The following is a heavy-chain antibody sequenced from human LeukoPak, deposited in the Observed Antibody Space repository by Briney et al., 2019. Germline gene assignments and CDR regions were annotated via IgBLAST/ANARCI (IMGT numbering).Heavy chain of an antibody. V-gene: IGHV3-48*01. Sequence: QTGGSLRLSCAASGFTFSSYSMNWVRQAPGKGLEWVSYISSSSSTIYYADSVKGRFTISRDNAKNSLYLQMNSLRAEDTAVYYCARGYGIAVAYYFDYWGQGTLVTVSS. D-gene: IGHD6-19*01. J-gene: IGHJ4*02. CDR3: ARGYGIAVAYYFDY. CDR2: ISSSSSTI. CDR1: GFTFSSYS.